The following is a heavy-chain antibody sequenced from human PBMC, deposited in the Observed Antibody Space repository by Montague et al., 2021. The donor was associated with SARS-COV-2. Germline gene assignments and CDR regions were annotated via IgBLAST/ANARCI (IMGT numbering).Heavy chain of an antibody. J-gene: IGHJ4*02. CDR2: IYYSGST. D-gene: IGHD1-26*01. Sequence: SETLSLTCSVSGDSISSYYWSWIRQPPGKGLEWIGYIYYSGSTNYNPSLKSRVTISVDTSKNQFSLKLSSVTAADTAVYYCARYGSGKYHADYSGSYHLDYWGQGTLVTVSS. CDR3: ARYGSGKYHADYSGSYHLDY. CDR1: GDSISSYY. V-gene: IGHV4-59*01.